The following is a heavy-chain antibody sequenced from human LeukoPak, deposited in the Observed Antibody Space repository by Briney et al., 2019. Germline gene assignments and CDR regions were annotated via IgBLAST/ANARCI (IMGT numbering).Heavy chain of an antibody. J-gene: IGHJ3*02. CDR3: ARTSSGWQDAFDI. Sequence: ASVKVSCKASGYTFTSYYMHWVRQAPGQGLEWMGIINPSGGSTSYAHKFQGRVTMTRDTSTSTVYMELSSLRSEDTAVYYCARTSSGWQDAFDIWGQGTMVTVSS. D-gene: IGHD6-19*01. CDR1: GYTFTSYY. CDR2: INPSGGST. V-gene: IGHV1-46*01.